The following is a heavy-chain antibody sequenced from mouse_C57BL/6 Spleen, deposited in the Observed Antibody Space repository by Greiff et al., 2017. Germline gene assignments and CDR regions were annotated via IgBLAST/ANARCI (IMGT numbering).Heavy chain of an antibody. V-gene: IGHV5-17*01. CDR3: AREEAYYYAMDY. D-gene: IGHD3-2*02. CDR2: ISSGSSTI. J-gene: IGHJ4*01. Sequence: VQLKESGGGLVKPGGSLKLSCAASGFTFSDYGMHWVRQAPEKGLEWVAYISSGSSTIYYADTVKGRFTISRDNAKNTLFLQMTSLRSEDTAMYYCAREEAYYYAMDYWGQGTSVTVSS. CDR1: GFTFSDYG.